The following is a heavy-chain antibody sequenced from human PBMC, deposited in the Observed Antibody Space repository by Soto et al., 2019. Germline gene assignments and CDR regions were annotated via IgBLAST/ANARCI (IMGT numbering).Heavy chain of an antibody. CDR1: GVSISSHGYF. J-gene: IGHJ4*02. V-gene: IGHV4-39*01. D-gene: IGHD3-22*01. CDR2: ISYSGST. Sequence: QLQLQESGPGLVQPSETLSLTCTVSGVSISSHGYFWGWIRQPPGKGLEWIGMISYSGSTYYSPSLKNTVTTSADTSQNQLSLRLSSVTAADTAVFHCMNYNRGWRYWGQGTVVTVSS. CDR3: MNYNRGWRY.